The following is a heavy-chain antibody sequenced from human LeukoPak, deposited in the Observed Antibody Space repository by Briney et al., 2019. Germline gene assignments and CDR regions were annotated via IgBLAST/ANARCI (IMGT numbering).Heavy chain of an antibody. J-gene: IGHJ4*02. D-gene: IGHD6-6*01. Sequence: GGSLRLTCAASGFTFSTYWMSWVRQAPGKGLEWVGNIKEDGSEKYYVDSVKGLFTISRDNAKNSLYLQMNNLRTEDTAVYYCARDVASQPADYCGERTLLTVSS. CDR3: ARDVASQPADY. CDR1: GFTFSTYW. CDR2: IKEDGSEK. V-gene: IGHV3-7*01.